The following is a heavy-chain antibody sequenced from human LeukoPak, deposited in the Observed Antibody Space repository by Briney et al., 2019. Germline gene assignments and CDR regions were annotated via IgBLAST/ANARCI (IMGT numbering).Heavy chain of an antibody. V-gene: IGHV4-34*01. CDR3: ARVIAARRNWFDP. CDR2: INHSGST. Sequence: PSETLSLTCAVYGGSFSGYYWSWIRQPPGKGLEWIGEINHSGSTNYNPSLKSRVTMSVDTSKNQFSLKLSSVTAADTAVYYCARVIAARRNWFDPWGQGTLVTVSS. D-gene: IGHD6-6*01. J-gene: IGHJ5*02. CDR1: GGSFSGYY.